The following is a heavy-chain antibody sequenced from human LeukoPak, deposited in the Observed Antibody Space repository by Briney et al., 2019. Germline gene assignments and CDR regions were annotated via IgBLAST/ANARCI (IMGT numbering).Heavy chain of an antibody. CDR2: IYYSGST. J-gene: IGHJ5*02. CDR1: GGSISSSSYY. CDR3: ARVPVLLWFGELFRESNWFDP. Sequence: SETLSLTCTVSGGSISSSSYYWGWIRQPPGKGLEWIGGIYYSGSTYYNPSLKSRVTISVDTSKNQFSLKLSSVTAADTAVYYCARVPVLLWFGELFRESNWFDPWGQGTLVTVSS. D-gene: IGHD3-10*01. V-gene: IGHV4-39*07.